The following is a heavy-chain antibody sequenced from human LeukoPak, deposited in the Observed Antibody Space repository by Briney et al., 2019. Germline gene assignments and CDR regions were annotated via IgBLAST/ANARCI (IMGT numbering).Heavy chain of an antibody. J-gene: IGHJ6*04. CDR3: AREASGTRGYYYYGLDV. V-gene: IGHV1-69*13. D-gene: IGHD6-13*01. Sequence: ASVKVSCTASGGTLSSYAINWVRQAPGQGLEWMGLIIPMYGTTYYAQKFEGRVAISADESTGTAYLEVSSLRSDDTAVYYCAREASGTRGYYYYGLDVWAGGTTVIVSS. CDR2: IIPMYGTT. CDR1: GGTLSSYA.